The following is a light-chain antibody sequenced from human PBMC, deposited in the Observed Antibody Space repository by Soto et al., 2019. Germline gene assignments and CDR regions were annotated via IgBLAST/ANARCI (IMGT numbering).Light chain of an antibody. CDR3: SSYTSSSINYV. CDR1: SSDVGGYNY. Sequence: QSALTQPASVSGSPGQSITISCTGTSSDVGGYNYVSWYQQHPGKAPKLMIYDVSNRPSGVSNRFSGSKSGNTASLTISGLQAEDEADYYCSSYTSSSINYVFGTGTKLTVL. CDR2: DVS. V-gene: IGLV2-14*01. J-gene: IGLJ1*01.